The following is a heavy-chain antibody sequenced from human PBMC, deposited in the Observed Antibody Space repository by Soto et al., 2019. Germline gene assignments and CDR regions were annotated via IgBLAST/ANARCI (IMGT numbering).Heavy chain of an antibody. V-gene: IGHV1-69*01. D-gene: IGHD6-19*01. CDR2: IIPLFGTA. J-gene: IGHJ4*02. CDR3: ARPTGTYISGYYYFDL. CDR1: GGTFSTYA. Sequence: QVQLEQSGAEVKQPGSSVRVSCKTSGGTFSTYAINWVRQAPGQGLEWMGAIIPLFGTADYSQKFQGRVTITADESTSTAYMELSSLRSDDTAVYFCARPTGTYISGYYYFDLWGQGTLVTVSS.